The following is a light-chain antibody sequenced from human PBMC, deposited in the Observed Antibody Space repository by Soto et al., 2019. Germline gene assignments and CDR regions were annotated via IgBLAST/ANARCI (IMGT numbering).Light chain of an antibody. CDR2: YDD. V-gene: IGLV1-36*01. Sequence: QSVLTQPPSVSEAPRQRVTISCCGSSSNIGNNAVNWYQHLPGKAPKLLIYYDDLLPSGVSDRFSGSKSGTSASLSISGLQSEDEADYFCAAWDDSLNASVFGTGTKVTVL. CDR1: SSNIGNNA. CDR3: AAWDDSLNASV. J-gene: IGLJ1*01.